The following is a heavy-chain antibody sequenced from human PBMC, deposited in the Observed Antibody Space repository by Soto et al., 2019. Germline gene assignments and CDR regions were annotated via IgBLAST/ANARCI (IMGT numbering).Heavy chain of an antibody. Sequence: QVQLVESGGGVVQPGRSLRLSCAASGFIFNTYDMHRVRQAPGKGLEWVAVISYDGSNKYYADSVKGRLTISRDNSKKMLYLQMNSLRPEDTAVYYCAKGQHCSSTSCYFYYYGMDVWGQGTKVAVSS. CDR2: ISYDGSNK. CDR1: GFIFNTYD. CDR3: AKGQHCSSTSCYFYYYGMDV. V-gene: IGHV3-30*18. D-gene: IGHD2-2*01. J-gene: IGHJ6*02.